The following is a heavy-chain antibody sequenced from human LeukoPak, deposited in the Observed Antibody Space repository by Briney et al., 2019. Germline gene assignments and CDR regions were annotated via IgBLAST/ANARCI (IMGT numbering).Heavy chain of an antibody. Sequence: SVRVSCKASGGTFSSYAISWVRQAPGQGLEWMGGIIPIFGTANYAQKFQGRVTITADESTSTAYMELSSLRSEDTAVYYCARTYGSGSYYNGEWFDPWGQGTPVTVSS. CDR3: ARTYGSGSYYNGEWFDP. V-gene: IGHV1-69*13. CDR2: IIPIFGTA. CDR1: GGTFSSYA. J-gene: IGHJ5*02. D-gene: IGHD3-10*01.